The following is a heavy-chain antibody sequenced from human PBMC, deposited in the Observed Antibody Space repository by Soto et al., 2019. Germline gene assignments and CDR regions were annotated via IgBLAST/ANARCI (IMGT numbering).Heavy chain of an antibody. J-gene: IGHJ2*01. Sequence: QVQLVQSGAEVKKPGSSVKVSCKASGGTFRNYAINWVRQAPGQGLEWMGGIISIFGTANHAQQFQGRVIVSADESKTTSYTAMSNLTSEDTAIYYWPRGGWLPPNWDSDLWGRGTLVTASS. CDR2: IISIFGTA. CDR1: GGTFRNYA. CDR3: PRGGWLPPNWDSDL. V-gene: IGHV1-69*01. D-gene: IGHD3-10*01.